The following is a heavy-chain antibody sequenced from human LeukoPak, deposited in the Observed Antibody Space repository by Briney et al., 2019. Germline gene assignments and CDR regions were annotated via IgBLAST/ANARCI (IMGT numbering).Heavy chain of an antibody. CDR1: GATFSKNA. CDR3: ARIQAVGVPVAIDAYYSYGMDV. V-gene: IGHV1-69*04. J-gene: IGHJ6*02. Sequence: ASVKVSCKASGATFSKNAISWVRQAPGQGLEWMGRFIPNVGIPTYAQKFQGGITIIADTSTNTAYMELSSLTSEDTAVYYCARIQAVGVPVAIDAYYSYGMDVWGQGTTVTVS. CDR2: FIPNVGIP. D-gene: IGHD2-2*02.